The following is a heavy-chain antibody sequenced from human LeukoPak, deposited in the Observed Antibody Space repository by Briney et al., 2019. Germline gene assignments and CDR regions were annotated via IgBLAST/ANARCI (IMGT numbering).Heavy chain of an antibody. V-gene: IGHV1-8*03. D-gene: IGHD5-12*01. Sequence: ASVKVSCKASGYTFTSYDINWVRQATGQGLEWMGWMNPNSGNTGYAQKFQGRVTITRNTSISTAYMELSSLRSEDTAVYYCAREAPPEPLRVVATTPYYYYMDVWGKGTTVTVSS. CDR2: MNPNSGNT. CDR1: GYTFTSYD. J-gene: IGHJ6*03. CDR3: AREAPPEPLRVVATTPYYYYMDV.